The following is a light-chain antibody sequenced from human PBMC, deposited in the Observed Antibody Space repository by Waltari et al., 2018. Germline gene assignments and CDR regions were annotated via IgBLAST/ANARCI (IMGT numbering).Light chain of an antibody. Sequence: QSALTQFASVSGSPGQSITISCTGTSSDVGGYNLVSWYQQHPGRSPKPIIYDVTKRPAGVSNRFSGSKSGNTASLTISGLQAEDEADYYCCSFAGSISVFTVFGTGTTVTVL. J-gene: IGLJ1*01. V-gene: IGLV2-23*02. CDR3: CSFAGSISVFTV. CDR1: SSDVGGYNL. CDR2: DVT.